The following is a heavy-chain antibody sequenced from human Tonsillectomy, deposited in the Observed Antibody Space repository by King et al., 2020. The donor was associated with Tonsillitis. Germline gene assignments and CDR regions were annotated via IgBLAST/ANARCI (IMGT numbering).Heavy chain of an antibody. Sequence: QLQESGPGLVRPSETLSLTCTVSGGSIRGYYWSWIRQSAEKGLEWVGRIYTGGSTNYNPSLKSRVTMSVDTSRNQFSLKLSSVTAADTAVYYCARDADCSSTSCYDFWGQGTLVIVSS. D-gene: IGHD2-2*01. CDR1: GGSIRGYY. V-gene: IGHV4-4*07. J-gene: IGHJ4*02. CDR2: IYTGGST. CDR3: ARDADCSSTSCYDF.